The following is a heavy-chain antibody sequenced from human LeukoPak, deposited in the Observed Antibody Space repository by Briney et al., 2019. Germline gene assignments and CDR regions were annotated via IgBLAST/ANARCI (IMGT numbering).Heavy chain of an antibody. D-gene: IGHD3-9*01. CDR2: INHSGST. V-gene: IGHV4-34*01. CDR3: ARPTLYDILTGYPGAFDP. Sequence: TSETLSLTCAVYGGSFSGYYWSWIRQPPGKGLEWIGEINHSGSTNYNPSLKSRVTISVDTSKNQFSLKLSSVTAADTAVYYCARPTLYDILTGYPGAFDPWGQGTLVTVSS. CDR1: GGSFSGYY. J-gene: IGHJ5*02.